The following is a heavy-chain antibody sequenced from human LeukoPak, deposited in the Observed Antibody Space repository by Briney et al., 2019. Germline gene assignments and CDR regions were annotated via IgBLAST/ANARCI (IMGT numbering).Heavy chain of an antibody. CDR2: ISSSSSTI. CDR1: GFTFSSYS. CDR3: AEGRAAAGFDY. D-gene: IGHD6-13*01. Sequence: GGSLRLSCAASGFTFSSYSTNWVRQAPGKGLEWVSYISSSSSTIYYADSVKGRFTISRDNAKNSLYLQMNSLRAEDTAVYYCAEGRAAAGFDYWGQGTLVTVSS. J-gene: IGHJ4*02. V-gene: IGHV3-48*01.